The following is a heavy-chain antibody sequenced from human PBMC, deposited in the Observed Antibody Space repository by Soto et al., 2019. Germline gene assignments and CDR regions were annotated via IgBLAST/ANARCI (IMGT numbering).Heavy chain of an antibody. CDR1: GGSISSGDYY. CDR2: IYYSGST. Sequence: QVQLQESGPGLVKPSQTLSLTCTVSGGSISSGDYYWSWIRQPPGKGLEWIGYIYYSGSTYYNPSLKSRVTISVDTSKNQFSLKLSSVTAADTAVYYCARSEGVATILSYFDYWGQGTLVTVSS. V-gene: IGHV4-30-4*01. CDR3: ARSEGVATILSYFDY. D-gene: IGHD5-12*01. J-gene: IGHJ4*02.